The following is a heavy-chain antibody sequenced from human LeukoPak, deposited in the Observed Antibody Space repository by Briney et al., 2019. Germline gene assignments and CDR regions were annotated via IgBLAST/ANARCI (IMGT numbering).Heavy chain of an antibody. CDR3: ANEHSPVGATGHDY. CDR1: GFTFSSYS. Sequence: PGGSLRLSCAASGFTFSSYSMNWVRQAPGKGLEWVSYISSSSSTIYYADSVKGRFTISRDNAKNSLYLQMNSLSPKDTAVYYCANEHSPVGATGHDYWGQGTLVTVSS. V-gene: IGHV3-48*01. J-gene: IGHJ4*02. CDR2: ISSSSSTI. D-gene: IGHD1-26*01.